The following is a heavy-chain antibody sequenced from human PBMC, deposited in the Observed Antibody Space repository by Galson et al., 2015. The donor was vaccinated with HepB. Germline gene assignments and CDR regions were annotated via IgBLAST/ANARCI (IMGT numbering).Heavy chain of an antibody. V-gene: IGHV1-69*13. Sequence: SVKVSCKASGGTFSSYAISWVRQAPGQGLEWMGGIIPIFGTANYAQKFQGRVTITADESTSTAYMELSSLRSEDTAVYYCARVLSANWNNFDYWGQGTLVTVSS. J-gene: IGHJ4*02. D-gene: IGHD1-20*01. CDR1: GGTFSSYA. CDR2: IIPIFGTA. CDR3: ARVLSANWNNFDY.